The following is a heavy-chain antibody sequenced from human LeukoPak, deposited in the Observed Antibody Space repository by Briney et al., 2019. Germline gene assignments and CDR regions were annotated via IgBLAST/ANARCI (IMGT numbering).Heavy chain of an antibody. J-gene: IGHJ4*02. V-gene: IGHV4-61*01. D-gene: IGHD3-10*01. CDR1: GGSVSSGSYY. Sequence: SETLSLTCTVSGGSVSSGSYYWSWIRQPPGKGLEWIGYIYYSGSTNYNPSLKSRVTISVDTSKNQFSLKLSSVTAADTAVYYCARDGWGSYYGSGSPRYFDHWGQGTLVTVSS. CDR2: IYYSGST. CDR3: ARDGWGSYYGSGSPRYFDH.